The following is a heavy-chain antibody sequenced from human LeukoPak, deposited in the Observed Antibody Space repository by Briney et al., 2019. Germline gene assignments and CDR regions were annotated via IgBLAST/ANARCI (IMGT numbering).Heavy chain of an antibody. J-gene: IGHJ5*02. Sequence: ASVKVSCKASGYTFTSYDINWVRQATGQGLEWMGWMNPNSGNTGYAQKFQGRVTMTRNTSISTAYMELSSLRSEDTAVYYCARGRIVVVVAATDWFNPWGQGTLVPVSS. CDR3: ARGRIVVVVAATDWFNP. CDR2: MNPNSGNT. CDR1: GYTFTSYD. V-gene: IGHV1-8*01. D-gene: IGHD2-15*01.